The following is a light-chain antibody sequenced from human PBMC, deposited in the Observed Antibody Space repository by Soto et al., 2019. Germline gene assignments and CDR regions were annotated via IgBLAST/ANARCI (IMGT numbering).Light chain of an antibody. V-gene: IGKV3-15*01. CDR2: GAS. Sequence: ERVMTQSPANLSVSPGESATLFCRASQSVNSNLAWYQQKPGQAPRLLLYGASTRATGIPARFSGSQSGTEFTLTIRSLQPDDFATYYCQQYNTYFRTFGQGTKLEIK. J-gene: IGKJ2*01. CDR3: QQYNTYFRT. CDR1: QSVNSN.